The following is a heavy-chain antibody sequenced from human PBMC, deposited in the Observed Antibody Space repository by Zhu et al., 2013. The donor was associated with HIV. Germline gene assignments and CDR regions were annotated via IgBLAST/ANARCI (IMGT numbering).Heavy chain of an antibody. CDR2: INHSGST. CDR1: GGSFSGYY. J-gene: IGHJ4*02. D-gene: IGHD2-21*01. V-gene: IGHV4-34*01. Sequence: QVQLQQWGAGLLKPSETLSLTCAVYGGSFSGYYWSWIRQPPGKGLEWIGEINHSGSTNYNPSLKSRVTISVDTSKNQFSLKLSSVTAADTAVYYCARWGVSGVVVIAMDSWGQGTLVTVSS. CDR3: ARWGVSGVVVIAMDS.